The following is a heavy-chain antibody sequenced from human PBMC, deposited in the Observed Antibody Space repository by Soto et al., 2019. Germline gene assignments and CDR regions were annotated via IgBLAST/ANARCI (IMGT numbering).Heavy chain of an antibody. CDR3: AKDLRGPEAGTWYFDL. D-gene: IGHD6-13*01. CDR1: GLTFSSYA. Sequence: EVQLLESGGGLVQPGGSLRLSCAASGLTFSSYAMGWVRQAPGKGLEWVSAIIGSGGVTYYEDSVKGRFTISRDNSKNTLYLQMNSLRAEDTAVYYCAKDLRGPEAGTWYFDLWGRGTLVTVSS. CDR2: IIGSGGVT. J-gene: IGHJ2*01. V-gene: IGHV3-23*01.